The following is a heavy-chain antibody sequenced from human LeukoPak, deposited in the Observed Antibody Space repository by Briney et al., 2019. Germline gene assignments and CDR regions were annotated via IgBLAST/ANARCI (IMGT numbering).Heavy chain of an antibody. V-gene: IGHV4-4*07. CDR3: ARKDGDY. J-gene: IGHJ4*02. Sequence: SETLSLTCTVSVASISVFHWTWFRQPAGKTLEWIGLIYSSGSTLFNPSLRSRVAMSLYLTKNQLSLRLTSLTAADTAMYYCARKDGDYWGQGTLVTVSS. CDR1: VASISVFH. CDR2: IYSSGST.